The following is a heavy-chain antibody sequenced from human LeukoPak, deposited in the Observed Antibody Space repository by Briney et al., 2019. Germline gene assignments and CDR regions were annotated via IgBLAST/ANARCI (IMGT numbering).Heavy chain of an antibody. CDR3: ARLSRNPGYSSGWPYFDY. J-gene: IGHJ4*02. CDR2: IYYSGST. Sequence: SETLSLTCTVSGGSISSSSYYWGWIRQPPGKGLEWIGSIYYSGSTYYNPSLKSGVTISVDTSKNQFSLKLSSVTAADTAVYYCARLSRNPGYSSGWPYFDYWGQGTLVTVSS. V-gene: IGHV4-39*01. D-gene: IGHD6-19*01. CDR1: GGSISSSSYY.